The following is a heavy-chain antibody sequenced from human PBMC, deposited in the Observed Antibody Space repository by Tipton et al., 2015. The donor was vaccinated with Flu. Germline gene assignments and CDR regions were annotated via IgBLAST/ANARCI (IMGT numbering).Heavy chain of an antibody. D-gene: IGHD4-17*01. CDR3: VRQPYLGDYGGYFDY. V-gene: IGHV5-51*01. CDR2: IYPGDSDT. Sequence: QLVQSGAEVKKPGESLKISCKGSGYSFTSYWIGWVRQMPGKGLEWMGIIYPGDSDTRHSPSFQGQVTISADKSISTAYLQWSSLKASDTAMYYCVRQPYLGDYGGYFDYWGQGTLVTVSS. CDR1: GYSFTSYW. J-gene: IGHJ4*02.